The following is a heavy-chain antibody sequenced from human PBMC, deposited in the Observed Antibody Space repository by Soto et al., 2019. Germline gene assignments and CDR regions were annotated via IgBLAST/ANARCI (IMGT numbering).Heavy chain of an antibody. CDR2: IFHNGHT. V-gene: IGHV4-4*02. Sequence: QVQLQESGPGLVKPSGTLSLTCAVSGASIDSTWWSWVRQPPGKGLEWIGEIFHNGHTSYNPSLKSRVSMSLDKSNNQFSLNLNSVTAADTAVYYCARHVGHHFDSWGQGTLLTFSS. CDR3: ARHVGHHFDS. CDR1: GASIDSTW. D-gene: IGHD3-16*01. J-gene: IGHJ4*02.